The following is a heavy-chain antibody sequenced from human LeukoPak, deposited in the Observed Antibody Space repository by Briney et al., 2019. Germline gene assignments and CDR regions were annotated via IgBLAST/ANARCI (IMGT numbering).Heavy chain of an antibody. V-gene: IGHV3-33*01. J-gene: IGHJ4*02. CDR2: IWYDGSNR. CDR3: ARDQGTSVTAMVGGHFDY. CDR1: GFTFRGNG. D-gene: IGHD4-17*01. Sequence: PGRSLRLSCAASGFTFRGNGMHWVRQAPGKGLEWVAIIWYDGSNRYYADSVKGRFTISRDNSKNTLFLQMNSLTAEDTAAYYCARDQGTSVTAMVGGHFDYWGPGILVTVSS.